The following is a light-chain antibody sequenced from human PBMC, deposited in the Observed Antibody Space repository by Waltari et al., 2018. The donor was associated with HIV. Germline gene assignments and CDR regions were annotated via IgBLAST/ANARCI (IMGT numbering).Light chain of an antibody. CDR1: ESVNSN. CDR2: GTS. V-gene: IGKV3-15*01. Sequence: EIVMTQSPATLSVSQGTRATLSCRASESVNSNLAWYQHKPGQAPRLLIYGTSTRAAGLPARFSVSGSGTEFTLTITSLQSEDFAVYYCLHYNNWPPRLTFGGGTKVEIK. CDR3: LHYNNWPPRLT. J-gene: IGKJ4*01.